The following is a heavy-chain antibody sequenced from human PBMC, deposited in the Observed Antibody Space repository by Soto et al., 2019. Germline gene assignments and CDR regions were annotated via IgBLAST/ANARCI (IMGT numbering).Heavy chain of an antibody. CDR3: ARVLYYYDSSGYYQSHYYYGMDV. V-gene: IGHV4-61*01. CDR1: VAPSAVVVTT. D-gene: IGHD3-22*01. J-gene: IGHJ6*02. CDR2: IYYSGST. Sequence: QVQLQESGPGLVSLRRPCPSPALSLVAPSAVVVTTGAGSGSPPGKGLEWIGYIYYSGSTNYNPSLKSRVTISVDTSKNQFSLKLSSVTAADTAVYYCARVLYYYDSSGYYQSHYYYGMDVWGQGTTVTVSS.